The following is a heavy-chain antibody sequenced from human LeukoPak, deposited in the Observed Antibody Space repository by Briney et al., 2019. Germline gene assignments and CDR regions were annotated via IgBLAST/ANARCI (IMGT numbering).Heavy chain of an antibody. V-gene: IGHV3-11*04. Sequence: PGGSLRLSCAASGFTFSVYYMSWIRQAPGEGLEWVSYISSSGSTIYYADSVKGRFTISRDNAKNSLYLQMNSLRAEDTAVYYCARYDFWSGPPGYFQHWGQGTLVTVSS. D-gene: IGHD3-3*01. J-gene: IGHJ1*01. CDR3: ARYDFWSGPPGYFQH. CDR1: GFTFSVYY. CDR2: ISSSGSTI.